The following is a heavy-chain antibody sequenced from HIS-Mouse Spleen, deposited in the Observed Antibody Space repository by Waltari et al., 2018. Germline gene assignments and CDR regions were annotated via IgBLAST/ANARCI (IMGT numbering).Heavy chain of an antibody. CDR3: ARYSSSSGVDY. CDR1: GFTCSSYG. Sequence: QVQLVESGGGVVQPGRSLRPSCAASGFTCSSYGIHWIRQAPGKGLEWVAVIWYDGSNKYYADSVKGRFTISRDNSKNTLYLQMNSLRAEDTAVYYCARYSSSSGVDYWGQGTLVTVSS. J-gene: IGHJ4*02. D-gene: IGHD6-6*01. CDR2: IWYDGSNK. V-gene: IGHV3-33*01.